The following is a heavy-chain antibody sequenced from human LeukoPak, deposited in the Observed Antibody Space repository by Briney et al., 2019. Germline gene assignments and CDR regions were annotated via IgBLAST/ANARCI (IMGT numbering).Heavy chain of an antibody. CDR1: GFAFSNHA. Sequence: GGSLRLSCTASGFAFSNHAMHWVRQAPGKGLEWVGLITYDGRNTYHADSVKGRFTISRDNFKNTLYLQMNSLRVEDTAVYHCAKDRVEGKKWLAQLDYWGQGTLVTVSS. D-gene: IGHD6-19*01. CDR3: AKDRVEGKKWLAQLDY. CDR2: ITYDGRNT. V-gene: IGHV3-30*18. J-gene: IGHJ4*02.